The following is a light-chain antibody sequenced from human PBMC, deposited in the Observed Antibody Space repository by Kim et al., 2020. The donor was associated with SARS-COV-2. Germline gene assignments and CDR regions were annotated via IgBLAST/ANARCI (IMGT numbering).Light chain of an antibody. V-gene: IGKV3-20*01. Sequence: LSSCQRETATRSCRASLSVSSGYLAWYQQKAAQAPRLLIYAAASRTTGIPGRCSGSAAVTDFTITINTLEPEDFAVYYYQKYGRTFGQGTKVDIK. J-gene: IGKJ1*01. CDR2: AAA. CDR1: LSVSSGY. CDR3: QKYGRT.